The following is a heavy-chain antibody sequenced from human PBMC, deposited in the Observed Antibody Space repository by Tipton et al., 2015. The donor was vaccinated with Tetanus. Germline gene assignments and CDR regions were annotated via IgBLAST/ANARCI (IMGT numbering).Heavy chain of an antibody. D-gene: IGHD5-12*01. CDR1: GGSISDKKYY. J-gene: IGHJ4*02. Sequence: TLSLTCTVSGGSISDKKYYWGWIRQAPGKGLEWIGYVFHSGSTKYNPSLKGRLTISVDTSKNQFSLNLKSVITADTAIYYCARANNDYPKKGPFDYWGQGILVTVSS. CDR2: VFHSGST. V-gene: IGHV4-61*05. CDR3: ARANNDYPKKGPFDY.